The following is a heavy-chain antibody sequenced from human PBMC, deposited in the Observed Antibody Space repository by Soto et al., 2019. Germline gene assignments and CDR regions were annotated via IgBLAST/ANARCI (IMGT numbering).Heavy chain of an antibody. V-gene: IGHV1-18*01. J-gene: IGHJ6*02. Sequence: ASGKVSCKTSGYTFTSYGISWVRQAPGQGLEWMGWISTYNGDTNFAQKFQGRVTLTTDTSTNTAYMDLRSLTSDDTAVYYCARGYDILTGLAYYYGMDVWGQGTTVTVSS. CDR3: ARGYDILTGLAYYYGMDV. D-gene: IGHD3-9*01. CDR2: ISTYNGDT. CDR1: GYTFTSYG.